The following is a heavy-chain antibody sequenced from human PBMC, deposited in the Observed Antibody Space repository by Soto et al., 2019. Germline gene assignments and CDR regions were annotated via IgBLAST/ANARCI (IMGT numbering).Heavy chain of an antibody. D-gene: IGHD1-1*01. V-gene: IGHV5-51*01. CDR2: IFPGDSDS. Sequence: GESLKISCKGSGYNFNSYWIGWVRQMPGKGLEWMGIIFPGDSDSRYSPSFQGQVTISADKSISTAYLQWNSLKASDTAMYYCARTTALETFDIWGPGTMVTLSS. CDR1: GYNFNSYW. J-gene: IGHJ3*02. CDR3: ARTTALETFDI.